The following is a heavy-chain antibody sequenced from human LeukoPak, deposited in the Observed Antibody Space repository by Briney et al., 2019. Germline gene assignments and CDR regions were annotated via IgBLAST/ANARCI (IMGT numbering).Heavy chain of an antibody. CDR2: INHSGST. J-gene: IGHJ4*02. V-gene: IGHV4-34*01. CDR3: ARHEGSWYYFDY. CDR1: GGSFSGYY. D-gene: IGHD6-13*01. Sequence: SETLSLTCAVYGGSFSGYYWSRIRQPPGKGLEWIGEINHSGSTNYNPSLKSRVTISVDTSKNQFSLKLSSVTAADTAVYYCARHEGSWYYFDYWGQGTLVTVSS.